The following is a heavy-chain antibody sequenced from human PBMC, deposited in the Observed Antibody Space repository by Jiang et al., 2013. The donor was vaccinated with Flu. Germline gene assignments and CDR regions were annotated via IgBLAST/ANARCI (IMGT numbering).Heavy chain of an antibody. CDR2: INPNSGGT. V-gene: IGHV1-2*07. CDR3: AKAPHFRLPSGGLGGT. D-gene: IGHD3-16*01. J-gene: IGHJ4*02. Sequence: VQLVESGAEVKKPGASVKVSCKASGYNFIDYYIHWVRQAPGQGLEWIGWINPNSGGTNYVDKFQHRVTMTRDTSLSTFYMELSSLESDDTAVFYCAKAPHFRLPSGGLGGTGGQGTLVTVS. CDR1: GYNFIDYY.